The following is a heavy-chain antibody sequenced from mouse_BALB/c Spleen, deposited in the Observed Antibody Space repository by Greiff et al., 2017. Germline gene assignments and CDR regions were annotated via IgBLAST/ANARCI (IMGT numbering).Heavy chain of an antibody. V-gene: IGHV2-9*02. CDR2: IWAGGST. CDR3: AREGGSSWYFDV. D-gene: IGHD1-1*01. CDR1: GFSLTSYG. Sequence: VQRVESGPGLVAPSQSLSITCTVSGFSLTSYGVHWVRQPPGKGLEWLGVIWAGGSTNYNSALMSRLSISKDNSKSQVFLKMNSLQTDDTAMYYCAREGGSSWYFDVWGAGTTVTVSS. J-gene: IGHJ1*01.